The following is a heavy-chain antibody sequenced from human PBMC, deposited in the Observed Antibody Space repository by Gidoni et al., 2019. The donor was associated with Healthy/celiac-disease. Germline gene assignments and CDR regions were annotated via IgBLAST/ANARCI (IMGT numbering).Heavy chain of an antibody. Sequence: QVQLQESGPGLVKPSQTLSLTCTVSGGSISSGGYYWSWIRQHPGKGLEWIGYIYYSGSTYYNPSLKSRVTISVDTSKNQFSLKLSSVTAADTAVYYCAREYYYDSNGSQDAFDIWGQGTMVTVSS. D-gene: IGHD3-22*01. J-gene: IGHJ3*02. CDR2: IYYSGST. CDR1: GGSISSGGYY. CDR3: AREYYYDSNGSQDAFDI. V-gene: IGHV4-31*03.